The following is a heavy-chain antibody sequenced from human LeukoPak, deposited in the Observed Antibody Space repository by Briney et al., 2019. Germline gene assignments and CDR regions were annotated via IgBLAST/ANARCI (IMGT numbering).Heavy chain of an antibody. V-gene: IGHV1-2*02. Sequence: ASVKVSCKASGYTFTDYYIHWVRQAPGQGLEWIGWINPSSSGSNSAQKFQGRVTMTRDTSISTAYMELIKLRSDDTAVYYCARVQWLVLKGAFDIWGQGTMVTVSS. CDR2: INPSSSGS. J-gene: IGHJ3*02. CDR1: GYTFTDYY. CDR3: ARVQWLVLKGAFDI. D-gene: IGHD6-19*01.